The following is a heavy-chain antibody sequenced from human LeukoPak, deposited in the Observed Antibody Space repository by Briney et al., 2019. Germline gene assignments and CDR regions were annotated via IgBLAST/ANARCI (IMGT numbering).Heavy chain of an antibody. CDR1: GFTFSSYA. V-gene: IGHV3-23*01. CDR2: ISGSGGST. D-gene: IGHD3-3*01. Sequence: GGSLRLSCAASGFTFSSYAMSWVRQAPGKGLEWVSAISGSGGSTYYADSVKGRFTISRDNSKITLYLQMNSLRAEDTAVYYCAKDYEEPIALDAFDIWGQGTMVTVSS. CDR3: AKDYEEPIALDAFDI. J-gene: IGHJ3*02.